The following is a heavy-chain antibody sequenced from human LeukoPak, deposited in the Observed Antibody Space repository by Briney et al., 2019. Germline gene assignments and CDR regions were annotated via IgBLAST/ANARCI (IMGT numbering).Heavy chain of an antibody. CDR2: ISAYNGNT. V-gene: IGHV1-18*04. D-gene: IGHD6-19*01. CDR1: GYTFTSYG. Sequence: GASVKVSCKASGYTFTSYGISWVRQAPGQGLEWMGWISAYNGNTNYAQKLQGRLTMTTDTSTSTAYMELRSLRSDDTAVYYCARVGYSSGWPLYYFDYWGQGTLVTVSS. CDR3: ARVGYSSGWPLYYFDY. J-gene: IGHJ4*02.